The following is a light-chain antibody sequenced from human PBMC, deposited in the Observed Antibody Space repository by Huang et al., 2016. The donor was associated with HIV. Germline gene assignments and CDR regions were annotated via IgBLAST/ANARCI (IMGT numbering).Light chain of an antibody. CDR1: QAISNW. Sequence: DIQMTQSASTLSASVGDRVTITCRASQAISNWLAWYQQKPGKAPNLLIYKASTLESGVQSRFSGSGSGTEFTLTISSLQPDDFATYYCHHYNSYSGAFGQGTKVEIK. CDR3: HHYNSYSGA. J-gene: IGKJ1*01. CDR2: KAS. V-gene: IGKV1-5*03.